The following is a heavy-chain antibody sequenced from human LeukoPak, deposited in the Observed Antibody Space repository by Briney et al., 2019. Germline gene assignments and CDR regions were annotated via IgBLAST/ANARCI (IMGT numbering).Heavy chain of an antibody. CDR2: INHSGST. J-gene: IGHJ6*02. D-gene: IGHD5-12*01. CDR1: GGSFSGYY. V-gene: IGHV4-34*01. CDR3: ARGETCGYDCYYYGMDV. Sequence: SETLSLTCAVYGGSFSGYYWSWIRQPPGKGLEWIGEINHSGSTNYNPSLKSRVTISVDTSKNQFSLKLSSVTAADTAVYYCARGETCGYDCYYYGMDVWGQGTTVTVSS.